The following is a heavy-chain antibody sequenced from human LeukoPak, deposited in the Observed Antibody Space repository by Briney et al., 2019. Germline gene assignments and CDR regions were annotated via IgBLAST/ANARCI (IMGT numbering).Heavy chain of an antibody. Sequence: GGSLRLSCAASGFTFSRYALHWVRQAPGKGLEWMTIIPYDGGEKYYADSVKGRFTISRDNSKNTLYLQMNSLRAEDTAVYYCARASTTIDDYGDWGDYWGQGTLVTVSS. D-gene: IGHD4-17*01. V-gene: IGHV3-30-3*01. CDR3: ARASTTIDDYGDWGDY. CDR2: IPYDGGEK. J-gene: IGHJ4*02. CDR1: GFTFSRYA.